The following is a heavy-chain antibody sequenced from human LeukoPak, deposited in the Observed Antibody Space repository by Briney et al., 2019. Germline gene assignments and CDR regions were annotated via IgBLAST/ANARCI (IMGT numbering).Heavy chain of an antibody. D-gene: IGHD4-11*01. Sequence: PGGSLRLSCAASGFTFSSYSMNWVRQAPGKGLEWVSSISSSSSYIYYADSVKGRFTISRDNAKNSLYLQMNSLRAEDTAVYYCAGSNYVYLEVGSYYGMDVWGQGTTVTVSS. CDR1: GFTFSSYS. V-gene: IGHV3-21*01. J-gene: IGHJ6*02. CDR2: ISSSSSYI. CDR3: AGSNYVYLEVGSYYGMDV.